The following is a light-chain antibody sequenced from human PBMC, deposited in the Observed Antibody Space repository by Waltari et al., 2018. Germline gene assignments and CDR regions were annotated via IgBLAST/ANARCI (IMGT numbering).Light chain of an antibody. CDR1: ALPKQY. V-gene: IGLV3-25*03. J-gene: IGLJ2*01. Sequence: SYELTQPPSVSVSPGQTARITCSGDALPKQYTYWYQQKPGQAPILVMFKDSERPSEIPALFSGSSSGTTVTLTISGVQAEDEADYYCQSADSSGDYVVFGGGTKLTVL. CDR2: KDS. CDR3: QSADSSGDYVV.